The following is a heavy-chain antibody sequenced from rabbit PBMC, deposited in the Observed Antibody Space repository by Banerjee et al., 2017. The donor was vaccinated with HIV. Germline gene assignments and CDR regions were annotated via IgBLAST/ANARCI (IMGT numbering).Heavy chain of an antibody. CDR1: GFDFSSNA. CDR2: IVVAKGNT. V-gene: IGHV1S47*01. J-gene: IGHJ4*01. Sequence: LEESGGGLVKPEGSLTLTCKASGFDFSSNAICWVRQAPGKGLERIGVIVVAKGNTYYASWVNGRFTISSDNAQNTVFLQLHSLTAADTATYFCARENNDWEYFNLWGQGTLVTVS. D-gene: IGHD2-1*01. CDR3: ARENNDWEYFNL.